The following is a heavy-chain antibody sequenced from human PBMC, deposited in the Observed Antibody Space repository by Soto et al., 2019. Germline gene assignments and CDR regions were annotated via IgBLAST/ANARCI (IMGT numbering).Heavy chain of an antibody. CDR1: GFTFSSYW. D-gene: IGHD2-15*01. Sequence: EVQLVESGGGFVQPGGSLSLSCAAYGFTFSSYWMSWVRQAPGKGLEWVDNIKQDGSEKYYVDSVKGRLTISRDNAKNSLYLQMNRLRAEDTAVYYCARGRIFQGGQGTLVTVSS. CDR2: IKQDGSEK. J-gene: IGHJ4*02. V-gene: IGHV3-7*03. CDR3: ARGRIFQ.